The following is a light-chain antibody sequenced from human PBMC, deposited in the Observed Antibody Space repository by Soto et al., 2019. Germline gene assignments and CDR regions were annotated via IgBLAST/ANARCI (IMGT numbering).Light chain of an antibody. Sequence: DIQMTQSPSSLSASVGDRVTITCRASQSMSRNLNWYQHKPGKAPKLLIYAASSLQNGVPSRFSGGGSGTEFTLSISSLQPEDFGTYYCHQSYTTASITFGQGTRLEIK. CDR1: QSMSRN. J-gene: IGKJ5*01. CDR2: AAS. V-gene: IGKV1-39*01. CDR3: HQSYTTASIT.